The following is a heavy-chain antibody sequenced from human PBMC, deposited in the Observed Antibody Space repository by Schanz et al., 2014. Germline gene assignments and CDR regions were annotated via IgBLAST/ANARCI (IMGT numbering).Heavy chain of an antibody. CDR1: GFTFSSYW. Sequence: EVQLVESGGGLVQPGGSLRLSCAASGFTFSSYWMHWVRQVPGKGLVWISYITYNGGTIYYADSVKGRFTISRDNAKSSLYLQMNSLRVEDTAVYYCAASSGWHPSTDYWGQGTLVTVSS. V-gene: IGHV3-48*04. CDR3: AASSGWHPSTDY. D-gene: IGHD6-19*01. J-gene: IGHJ4*02. CDR2: ITYNGGTI.